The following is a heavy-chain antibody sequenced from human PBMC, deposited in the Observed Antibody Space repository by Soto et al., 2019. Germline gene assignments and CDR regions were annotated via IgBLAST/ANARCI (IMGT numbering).Heavy chain of an antibody. CDR3: ARVDYNWFDP. CDR2: IYYSGST. CDR1: GGSISSSSYY. V-gene: IGHV4-39*07. J-gene: IGHJ5*02. Sequence: ETLSLTCTVSGGSISSSSYYWGWIRQPPGKGLEWIGSIYYSGSTYYNPSLKSRVTISVDTSKNQFSLKLSSVTAADTAVYYCARVDYNWFDPWGQGTLVTVSS.